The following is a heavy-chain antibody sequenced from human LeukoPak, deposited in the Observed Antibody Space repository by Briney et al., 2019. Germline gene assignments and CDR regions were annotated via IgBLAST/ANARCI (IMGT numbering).Heavy chain of an antibody. CDR1: GSTFNGHW. V-gene: IGHV3-7*01. CDR2: IKEDGRQA. D-gene: IGHD3-10*01. CDR3: ARDRDQDY. Sequence: GGSLRLSCVGSGSTFNGHWLTWVRQAPGRGLEWVASIKEDGRQAYYMDSVKDRFAISRDNSKKSLYLQMNSLRIEDTAVYYCARDRDQDYWGQGTLVTVSS. J-gene: IGHJ4*02.